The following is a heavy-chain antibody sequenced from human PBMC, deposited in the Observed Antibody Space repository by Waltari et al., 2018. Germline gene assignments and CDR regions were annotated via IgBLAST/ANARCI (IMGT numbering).Heavy chain of an antibody. CDR3: ARAGSTLIWGVAE. CDR2: VNPNGGST. V-gene: IGHV1-46*04. CDR1: GYTFTDFY. D-gene: IGHD2-2*01. Sequence: QVQLVQSGAEVKKPGASVKVSCKASGYTFTDFYIPWVRQAPGQGLEWMGTVNPNGGSTTYAQKLHDRVTMTRDTSTSTVYMELSSLRSEDTAVYYCARAGSTLIWGVAEWGQGTRVTVSS. J-gene: IGHJ4*02.